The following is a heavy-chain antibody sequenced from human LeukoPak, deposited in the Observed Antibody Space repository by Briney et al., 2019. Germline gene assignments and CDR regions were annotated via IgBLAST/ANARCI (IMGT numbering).Heavy chain of an antibody. Sequence: ASVKVSCKASGYTFTGPYVHWVRQAPGQGLEWMGWINLNNGDTNYSQKFQGRVTMTRDTSISTAYMELTRLRSDDTAVYYCVRDMARAYDPWGQGTLVIVSS. J-gene: IGHJ5*02. CDR3: VRDMARAYDP. D-gene: IGHD3-10*01. CDR2: INLNNGDT. V-gene: IGHV1-2*02. CDR1: GYTFTGPY.